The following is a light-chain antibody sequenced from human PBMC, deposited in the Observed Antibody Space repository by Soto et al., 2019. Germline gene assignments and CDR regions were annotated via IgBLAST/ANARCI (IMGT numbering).Light chain of an antibody. CDR1: QSVADN. Sequence: EVFMTQSPSTLSVSPVAVVTLSWRSSQSVADNLAWFQQKPGQGPRLLIYGASTRATGTPARFSGSGSETDFTLTISSLRSEDSAVYHCQQYNNWPITFGQGTRLEIK. J-gene: IGKJ5*01. CDR2: GAS. V-gene: IGKV3-15*01. CDR3: QQYNNWPIT.